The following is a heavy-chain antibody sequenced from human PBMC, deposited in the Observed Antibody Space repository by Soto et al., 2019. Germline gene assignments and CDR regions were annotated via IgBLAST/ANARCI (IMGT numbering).Heavy chain of an antibody. Sequence: SETLSLTCTVSGGSISSYYWSWVRQPPGKGLEWIGEIHYSGSTKFNPSLRGRVSLSVDTSKNQLSLSLTSATAADTAIYYCVRAGDIRDLNWFDPWGRGVMVTVSS. CDR2: IHYSGST. CDR1: GGSISSYY. D-gene: IGHD2-15*01. J-gene: IGHJ5*02. V-gene: IGHV4-59*01. CDR3: VRAGDIRDLNWFDP.